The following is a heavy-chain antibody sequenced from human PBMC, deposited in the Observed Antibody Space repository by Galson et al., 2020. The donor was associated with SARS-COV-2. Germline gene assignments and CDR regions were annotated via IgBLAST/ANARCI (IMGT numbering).Heavy chain of an antibody. CDR1: GFSLSTNGMS. CDR3: VHDDRLGAARAGERIRYYYSMDV. CDR2: IYWDDDK. D-gene: IGHD6-6*01. J-gene: IGHJ6*02. Sequence: KMSGPTLVKPTQTLTLTCTFSGFSLSTNGMSVGWIRQPPGKALEWLALIYWDDDKRYSPSLKTRLTITSDTSKNQVVLTMTNMDPVDTATYYCVHDDRLGAARAGERIRYYYSMDVWGQGTAV. V-gene: IGHV2-5*02.